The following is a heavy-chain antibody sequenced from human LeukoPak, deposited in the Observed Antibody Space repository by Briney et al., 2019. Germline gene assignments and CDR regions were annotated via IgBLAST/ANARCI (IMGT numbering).Heavy chain of an antibody. Sequence: HPGGSLRLSCAASGFTFSSYAMHWVRQAPGKGLEWVPVISYDGSNKYYADSVKGRFTISRDNSKNTLYLQMNSLRAEDTAVYYCARDPIVVEPAAMGALDYWGQGTLVTVSS. D-gene: IGHD2-2*01. CDR2: ISYDGSNK. V-gene: IGHV3-30-3*01. CDR3: ARDPIVVEPAAMGALDY. J-gene: IGHJ4*02. CDR1: GFTFSSYA.